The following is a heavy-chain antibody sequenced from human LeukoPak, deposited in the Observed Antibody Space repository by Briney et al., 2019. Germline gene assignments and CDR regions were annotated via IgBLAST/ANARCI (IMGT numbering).Heavy chain of an antibody. CDR1: GFTFSNAW. Sequence: GGSLRLSCAASGFTFSNAWMSWVRQAPGRGLEWVGRIKSKTDGGTTDYAAPVKGRFTISGDDSKNTLYLQMNSLKTEDTAVYYCTTTSDYGDHKRWGQGTLVTVSS. J-gene: IGHJ4*02. CDR2: IKSKTDGGTT. D-gene: IGHD4-17*01. V-gene: IGHV3-15*01. CDR3: TTTSDYGDHKR.